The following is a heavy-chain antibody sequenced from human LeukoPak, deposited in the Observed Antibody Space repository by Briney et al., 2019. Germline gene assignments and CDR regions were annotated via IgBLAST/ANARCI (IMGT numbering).Heavy chain of an antibody. J-gene: IGHJ4*02. Sequence: ASETLSLTCAVSGYSISSGYYWGWIRQPPGKGLKWIGSIYHSGSTYYNPSLKSRVTISLDTSKNQLSLKVSSVTAADTAVHYCARLSSDGYNSLTYWGQGTLVTVSS. V-gene: IGHV4-38-2*01. CDR2: IYHSGST. D-gene: IGHD5-24*01. CDR1: GYSISSGYY. CDR3: ARLSSDGYNSLTY.